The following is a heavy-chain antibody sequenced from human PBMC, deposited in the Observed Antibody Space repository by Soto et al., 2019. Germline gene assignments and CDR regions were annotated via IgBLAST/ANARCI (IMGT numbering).Heavy chain of an antibody. D-gene: IGHD3-3*01. CDR1: GYSFTSYW. CDR2: SYPDDTDT. CDR3: ASRPIYHDFWRGPFDY. Sequence: PEEAKKIPSKGSGYSFTSYWIGRVRQMTGKGLECMALSYPDDTDTRYSSSCQCPVTVSADKSLSTGYLHRSSLKASDTAMYYCASRPIYHDFWRGPFDYWGQGTLVTVSS. V-gene: IGHV5-51*01. J-gene: IGHJ4*02.